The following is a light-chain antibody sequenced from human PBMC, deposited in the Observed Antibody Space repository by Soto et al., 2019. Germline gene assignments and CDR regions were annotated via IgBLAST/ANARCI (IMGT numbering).Light chain of an antibody. CDR1: QSVSSN. CDR2: GAS. J-gene: IGKJ4*01. CDR3: QQYNNWPPLT. V-gene: IGKV3-15*01. Sequence: EIVMTQSPATLSVSPGERATLSCRASQSVSSNLAWYQQKPGQAPRLLIYGASTRATGIPARFSGSGSGTEFTLTISSPQSEDVAVYYCQQYNNWPPLTFGGGTKVEIK.